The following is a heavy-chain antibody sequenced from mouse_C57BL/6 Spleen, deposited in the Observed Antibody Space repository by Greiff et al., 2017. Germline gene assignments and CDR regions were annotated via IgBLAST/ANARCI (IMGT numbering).Heavy chain of an antibody. Sequence: VHVKQSGAELVRPGASVKLSCTASGFNIKDDYMHWVKQRPEQGLEWIGWIDPENGDTEYASKFQGKATITADTSSNTAYLQLSSLTSEDTAVYYCTSITTVVAHFDYWGQGTTLTVSS. V-gene: IGHV14-4*01. CDR3: TSITTVVAHFDY. J-gene: IGHJ2*01. D-gene: IGHD1-1*01. CDR1: GFNIKDDY. CDR2: IDPENGDT.